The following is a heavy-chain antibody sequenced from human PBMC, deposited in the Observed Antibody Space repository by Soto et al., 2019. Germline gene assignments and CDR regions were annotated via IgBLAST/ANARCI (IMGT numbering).Heavy chain of an antibody. V-gene: IGHV3-23*01. D-gene: IGHD2-2*01. Sequence: DVRLLESAGGLVQPGGSLRLSCAASGFTFSSYSMSWVRQAPGKGLEWVSTIGTSASTYYGDSMRGRFTISRDNSRNTLYLQMNSLRAEDTAVYYCADLSRYCTSSNCDWGQGTLVTVSS. CDR3: ADLSRYCTSSNCD. J-gene: IGHJ4*02. CDR2: IGTSAST. CDR1: GFTFSSYS.